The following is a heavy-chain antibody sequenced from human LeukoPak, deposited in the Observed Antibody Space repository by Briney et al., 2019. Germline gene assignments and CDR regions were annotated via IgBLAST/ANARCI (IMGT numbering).Heavy chain of an antibody. V-gene: IGHV4-4*08. CDR2: THTNGST. Sequence: MSSEPLSLTCTVSGGTINSHHWSWLPQPPGEALEWIAYTHTNGSTKYNPSIQSRITISLDTSKHQFSLNLYSVTAADTAVYFCARHYLYGDSSWDSWGPGTLVTVSS. CDR1: GGTINSHH. J-gene: IGHJ4*02. CDR3: ARHYLYGDSSWDS. D-gene: IGHD4-17*01.